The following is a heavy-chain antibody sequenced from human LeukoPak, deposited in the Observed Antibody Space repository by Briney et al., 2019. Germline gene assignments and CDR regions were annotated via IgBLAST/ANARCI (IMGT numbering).Heavy chain of an antibody. CDR1: GFTLSSHD. CDR2: IASGSQT. D-gene: IGHD5-18*01. Sequence: GGSLRLSCTASGFTLSSHDMHWVRQATGKGLEWIAAIASGSQTFYAGSVKGRFTISREDAKDSLYLQMNSLRAGDTAVYYCVREARGYHYTYFDYWGQGTLVTVSS. J-gene: IGHJ4*02. V-gene: IGHV3-13*01. CDR3: VREARGYHYTYFDY.